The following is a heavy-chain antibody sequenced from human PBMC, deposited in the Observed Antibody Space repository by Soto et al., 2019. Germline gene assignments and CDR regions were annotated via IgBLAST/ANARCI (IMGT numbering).Heavy chain of an antibody. D-gene: IGHD4-17*01. CDR1: GFGFDEYG. J-gene: IGHJ4*02. V-gene: IGHV3-20*04. CDR2: INRHGDST. CDR3: ARDHRWGYEYGDYGDS. Sequence: WSLRLSCAASGFGFDEYGMSWVRQGPGKGLEWVSGINRHGDSTGYADSVKGRFTISRDNAKNFLYLQMNGLRAEDTAFYYCARDHRWGYEYGDYGDSWGQGTLVTVSS.